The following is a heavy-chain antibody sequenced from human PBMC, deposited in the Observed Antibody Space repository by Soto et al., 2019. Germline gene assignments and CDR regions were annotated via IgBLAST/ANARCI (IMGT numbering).Heavy chain of an antibody. D-gene: IGHD2-2*01. V-gene: IGHV3-30*18. CDR2: ISYDGSNK. CDR3: AKDSSIVVVPAAPCGMDV. CDR1: GFTFSSYG. Sequence: QVQLVESGGGVVQPGRSLRLSCAASGFTFSSYGMHWVRQAPGKGLEWVAAISYDGSNKYYADSVKGRFTIASDNSKNTLYLQMNSLRAEDTAVYYCAKDSSIVVVPAAPCGMDVWGQGTTVTVSS. J-gene: IGHJ6*02.